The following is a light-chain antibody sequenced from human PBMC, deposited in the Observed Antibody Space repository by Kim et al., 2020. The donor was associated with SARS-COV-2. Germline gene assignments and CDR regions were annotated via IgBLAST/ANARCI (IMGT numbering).Light chain of an antibody. V-gene: IGLV2-11*01. J-gene: IGLJ3*02. CDR1: SSDVGGYDY. CDR2: DVN. CDR3: CSYAGSYSWV. Sequence: GQSVTISCTGTSSDVGGYDYVSWYQQHPGKAPKVIILDVNRRPSGGPDRFSGSKSGNTASLTISGLQAEDEADYYCCSYAGSYSWVFGGGTQLTVL.